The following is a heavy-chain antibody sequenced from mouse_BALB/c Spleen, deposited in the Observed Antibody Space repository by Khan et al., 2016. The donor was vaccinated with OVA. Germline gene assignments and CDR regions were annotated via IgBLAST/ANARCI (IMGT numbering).Heavy chain of an antibody. Sequence: DVKLQESGPGLVKPSQSLSLTCTVTGSSITSDYAWNWIRQFPGNQLEWMGYISYSGSTSYNPSLKSRISITRDTSKNQFFLQLNSLTTEDTATYYCAMGRTYWGQGTLVTVSA. CDR3: AMGRTY. CDR1: GSSITSDYA. CDR2: ISYSGST. D-gene: IGHD4-1*01. V-gene: IGHV3-2*02. J-gene: IGHJ3*01.